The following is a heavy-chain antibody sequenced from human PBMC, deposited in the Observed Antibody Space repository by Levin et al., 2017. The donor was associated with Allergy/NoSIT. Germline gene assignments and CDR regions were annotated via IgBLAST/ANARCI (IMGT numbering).Heavy chain of an antibody. CDR2: ISPSGGST. CDR1: GFTFSSLS. J-gene: IGHJ4*02. Sequence: GGSLRLSCAASGFTFSSLSMSWVHQAPGKGLEWVSSISPSGGSTYYADSVKGRFTISRDNSKNTLYLQMNSLSAEETAVYYCAKTSRIAAAGTPLYYFDYWGQGTLVTVSS. CDR3: AKTSRIAAAGTPLYYFDY. V-gene: IGHV3-23*01. D-gene: IGHD6-13*01.